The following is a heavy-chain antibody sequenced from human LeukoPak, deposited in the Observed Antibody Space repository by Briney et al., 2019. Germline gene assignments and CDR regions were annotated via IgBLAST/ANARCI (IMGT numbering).Heavy chain of an antibody. J-gene: IGHJ4*02. CDR1: GFTFSRSA. CDR2: FSASGGTT. Sequence: GGSLRLSCAASGFTFSRSAMNWVRQAPGKGLEWVSSFSASGGTTYYADSVKGRFTISRDNSKNTLSVQMNSLRAEDTAVYYCAKANYSGSYYFDSSGQGTLVTVSS. V-gene: IGHV3-23*01. D-gene: IGHD1-26*01. CDR3: AKANYSGSYYFDS.